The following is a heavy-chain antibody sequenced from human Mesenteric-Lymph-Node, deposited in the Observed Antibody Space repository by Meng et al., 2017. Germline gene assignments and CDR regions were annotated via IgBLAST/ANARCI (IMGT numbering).Heavy chain of an antibody. Sequence: GESLKISCAASGFTFSNSDMNWVRQAPGKGLEWVSGVSWNGSRTHYADSVKGRFIISRDNSRNFLYQQMNSLRPEDMAVYYCARVESSGWYGNFQRWGQGTLVTVSS. CDR1: GFTFSNSD. V-gene: IGHV3-19*01. D-gene: IGHD6-19*01. CDR3: ARVESSGWYGNFQR. J-gene: IGHJ1*01. CDR2: VSWNGSRT.